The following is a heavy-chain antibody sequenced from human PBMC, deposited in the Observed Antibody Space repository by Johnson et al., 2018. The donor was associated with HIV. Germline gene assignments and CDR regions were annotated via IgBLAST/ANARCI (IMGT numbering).Heavy chain of an antibody. V-gene: IGHV3-30*03. Sequence: HVQLVESGGGVVQPGRSLRLSCAASGFTFSSYGMHWVRQAPGKGLEWVAVISYDGSDKYYADSVTGRVTISRDNPKNTVYLHMNNLRAEDTAVYYCARDLAYNSRWTGAFDIWGQGTMVTVSS. D-gene: IGHD6-13*01. CDR2: ISYDGSDK. CDR1: GFTFSSYG. CDR3: ARDLAYNSRWTGAFDI. J-gene: IGHJ3*02.